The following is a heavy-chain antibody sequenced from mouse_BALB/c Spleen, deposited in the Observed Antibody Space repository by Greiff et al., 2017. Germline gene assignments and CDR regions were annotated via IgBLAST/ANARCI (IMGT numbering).Heavy chain of an antibody. CDR1: GFTFSSFG. CDR2: ISSGSSTI. V-gene: IGHV5-17*02. CDR3: ARAFYYGSSYDWYFDV. Sequence: EVQVVESGGGLVQPGGSRKLSCAASGFTFSSFGMHWVRQAPEKGLEWVAYISSGSSTIYYADTVKGRFTISRDNPKNTLFLLMTSLRSEDTAMYYCARAFYYGSSYDWYFDVWGAGTTVTVSS. J-gene: IGHJ1*01. D-gene: IGHD1-1*01.